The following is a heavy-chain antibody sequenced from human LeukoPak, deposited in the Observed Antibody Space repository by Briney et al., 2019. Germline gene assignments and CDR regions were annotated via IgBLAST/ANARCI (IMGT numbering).Heavy chain of an antibody. V-gene: IGHV3-30*02. CDR3: AKVPAAATGGFDY. Sequence: GGSLRLSCAASGFTFSSYGMHWVRQAPGKGLEWVAFIRYDGSNKYYADSVKGRFTISGDNSKNTLYLQMNSLRAEDTAVYYCAKVPAAATGGFDYWGQGTLVTVSS. J-gene: IGHJ4*02. CDR1: GFTFSSYG. CDR2: IRYDGSNK. D-gene: IGHD2-2*01.